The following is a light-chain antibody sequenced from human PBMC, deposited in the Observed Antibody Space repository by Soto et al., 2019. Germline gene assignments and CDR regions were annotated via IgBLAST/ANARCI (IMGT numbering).Light chain of an antibody. Sequence: EILMTQSPATLSVSPGERATLSCRASQRVSPNVAWYQQRPGQPPRLLIFGASTRATGIPGRFSGNGSGTEFTLTISSLESEDFAVYYCQQYYTWPSFGQGTRLEIK. V-gene: IGKV3-15*01. CDR3: QQYYTWPS. CDR2: GAS. CDR1: QRVSPN. J-gene: IGKJ5*01.